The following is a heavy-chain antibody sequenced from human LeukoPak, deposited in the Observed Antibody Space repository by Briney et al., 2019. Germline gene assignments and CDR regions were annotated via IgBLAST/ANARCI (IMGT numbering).Heavy chain of an antibody. CDR2: IYYSGST. Sequence: SETLSLTCTVSGGSISSSSYYWGWIRQPPGKGLEWIGSIYYSGSTYYNPSLKSRVTISVDTSKNQFSLKLSSVTAADTAVYYCARQKYYYDSSGYYYVWFFDYWGQGTLVTVSS. D-gene: IGHD3-22*01. CDR1: GGSISSSSYY. CDR3: ARQKYYYDSSGYYYVWFFDY. V-gene: IGHV4-39*01. J-gene: IGHJ4*02.